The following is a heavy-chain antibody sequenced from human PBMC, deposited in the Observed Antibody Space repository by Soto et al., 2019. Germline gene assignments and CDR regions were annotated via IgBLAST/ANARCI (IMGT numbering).Heavy chain of an antibody. CDR2: IWYDGSNK. J-gene: IGHJ6*02. CDR3: ARAIPPPPYYDFWSGPANYYGMDV. D-gene: IGHD3-3*01. Sequence: PVGSLRLSCAASGFTFSSYGMHWVRQAPGKGLEWVAVIWYDGSNKYYADSVKGRFTISRDNSKNTLYLQMNSLRAEDTAVYYCARAIPPPPYYDFWSGPANYYGMDVWGQGTTVTVSS. CDR1: GFTFSSYG. V-gene: IGHV3-33*01.